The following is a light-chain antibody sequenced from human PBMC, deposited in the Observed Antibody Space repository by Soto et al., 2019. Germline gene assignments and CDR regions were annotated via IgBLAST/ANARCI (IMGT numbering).Light chain of an antibody. CDR3: QQYDNLPPKLT. J-gene: IGKJ4*01. CDR2: DAS. CDR1: QDISNY. V-gene: IGKV1-33*01. Sequence: DIQMTQSPSSLSASVGDRVTITCQASQDISNYLNWYQQKPGKAPKLLIYDASNLETGVPSRFSGSGSGTEFTFTISSLQPEDIATYYCQQYDNLPPKLTFGGGTKVEIK.